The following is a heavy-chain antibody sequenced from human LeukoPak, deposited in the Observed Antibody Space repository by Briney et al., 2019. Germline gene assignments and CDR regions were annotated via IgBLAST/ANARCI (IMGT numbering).Heavy chain of an antibody. Sequence: SETLSLTCTVSGGSISSYYWSWIRQPPGKGLEWIGYIYYNPSLKSRVTISVDTSKNQFSLKLSSVTAADTAVYYCASHSGYDSIDYWGQGTLATVFS. D-gene: IGHD5-12*01. CDR2: IYY. CDR1: GGSISSYY. CDR3: ASHSGYDSIDY. V-gene: IGHV4-59*01. J-gene: IGHJ4*02.